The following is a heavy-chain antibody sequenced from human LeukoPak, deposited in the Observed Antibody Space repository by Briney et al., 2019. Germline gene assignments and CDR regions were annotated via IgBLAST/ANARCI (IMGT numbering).Heavy chain of an antibody. CDR2: IYYSGST. J-gene: IGHJ4*02. CDR1: GGSISSYY. CDR3: ARAYCGGDCSFDY. V-gene: IGHV4-59*08. D-gene: IGHD2-21*02. Sequence: SETVSLSCTVSGGSISSYYWSWTRQPPGKGLEWIGYIYYSGSTNYNPSLNTRVAISVDTSKNQFSLRLSSVTAADTAVYYCARAYCGGDCSFDYWGQGTLVTVTS.